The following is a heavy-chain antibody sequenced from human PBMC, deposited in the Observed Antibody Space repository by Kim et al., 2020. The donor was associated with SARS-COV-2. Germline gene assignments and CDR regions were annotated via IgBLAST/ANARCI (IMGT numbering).Heavy chain of an antibody. D-gene: IGHD3-10*01. V-gene: IGHV4-39*01. Sequence: SETLSLTCTVSGDSISSSSFYWGWIRQTPGKGLEWIGSVYYSGSTYYNPSLKSRVTISVDTSKNQFSLKLSSVTAADTAVYYCARQYASGRLVDLDYYYYGMDVWGQGTTVTVSS. CDR3: ARQYASGRLVDLDYYYYGMDV. CDR1: GDSISSSSFY. CDR2: VYYSGST. J-gene: IGHJ6*02.